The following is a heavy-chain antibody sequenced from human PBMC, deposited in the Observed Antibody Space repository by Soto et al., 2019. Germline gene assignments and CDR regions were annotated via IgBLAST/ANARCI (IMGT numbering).Heavy chain of an antibody. CDR1: GYTFTGYY. CDR2: INPNSGGT. Sequence: ASVKVSCKASGYTFTGYYMHWVRQAPGQGLEWMGWINPNSGGTNYAQKFQGRVTMTRDTSISTAYMELSSLRSEDTAVYYCARALITMVRGVIITEYGMDVWGQGTTVTVSS. D-gene: IGHD3-10*01. V-gene: IGHV1-2*02. CDR3: ARALITMVRGVIITEYGMDV. J-gene: IGHJ6*02.